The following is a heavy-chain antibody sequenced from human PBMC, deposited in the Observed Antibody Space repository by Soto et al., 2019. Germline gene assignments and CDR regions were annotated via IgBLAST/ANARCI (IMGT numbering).Heavy chain of an antibody. Sequence: PSETLSLTCTVSGGSISSYYWSWIRQPPGKGLEWIGYIYYSGSTNYNPSLKSRVTISVDTSKNQFSLKLSSVTAADTAVYYCARDHKRKSSSWYLTSFNWFDPWGQGTLVTVSS. J-gene: IGHJ5*02. CDR1: GGSISSYY. V-gene: IGHV4-59*01. D-gene: IGHD6-13*01. CDR3: ARDHKRKSSSWYLTSFNWFDP. CDR2: IYYSGST.